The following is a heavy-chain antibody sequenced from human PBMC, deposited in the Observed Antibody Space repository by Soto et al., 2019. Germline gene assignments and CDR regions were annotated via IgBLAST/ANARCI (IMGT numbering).Heavy chain of an antibody. J-gene: IGHJ5*02. Sequence: QVQLVESGGDVVQPGKSLRLSCAASGFPFSSFGLHWVRQAPGKGPEWVAVISADGTQKFYADSVMGRFTISRDNLRNSLFLQLNSRGPADTAVYYCASTSPWGQGAQVTVSS. V-gene: IGHV3-30*03. CDR1: GFPFSSFG. CDR2: ISADGTQK. CDR3: ASTSP.